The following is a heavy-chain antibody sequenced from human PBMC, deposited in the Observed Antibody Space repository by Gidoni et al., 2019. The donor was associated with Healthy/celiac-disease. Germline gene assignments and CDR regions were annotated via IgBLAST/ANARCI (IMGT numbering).Heavy chain of an antibody. V-gene: IGHV1-18*01. D-gene: IGHD3-22*01. CDR2: ISAYNGHT. CDR1: GYSFMLYV. CDR3: ARRSRFCTSSSCYYDAFDI. J-gene: IGHJ3*02. Sequence: QIQLVQSGAEVTKPGASVKVSCKASGYSFMLYVLTWVRQAPGRGLEWMGWISAYNGHTTYAQKLQGRVTMTTDTSATTAYMELRSLRSDDSAVYYCARRSRFCTSSSCYYDAFDIWGQGTKVTVSS.